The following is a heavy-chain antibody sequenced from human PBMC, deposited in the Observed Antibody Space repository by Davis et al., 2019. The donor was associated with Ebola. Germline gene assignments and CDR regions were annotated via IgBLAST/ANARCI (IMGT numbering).Heavy chain of an antibody. V-gene: IGHV1-18*04. CDR3: ARDTKCTSASCYTGHYYYYGMDV. D-gene: IGHD2-2*02. CDR2: ISGYNGNTNT. Sequence: ASVKVSCTASGYTFTTYGISWVRQAPGQGLEWMAWISGYNGNTNTNYAQKFQGRVTMTTDTSTSTAYMELRSLRSDDTAVYYCARDTKCTSASCYTGHYYYYGMDVWGQGTTVTVSS. J-gene: IGHJ6*02. CDR1: GYTFTTYG.